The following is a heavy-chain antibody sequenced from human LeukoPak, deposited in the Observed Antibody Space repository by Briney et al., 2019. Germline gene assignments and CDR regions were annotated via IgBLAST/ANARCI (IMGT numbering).Heavy chain of an antibody. CDR2: ISSGSRDI. J-gene: IGHJ4*02. V-gene: IGHV3-21*01. Sequence: GGSLRLSCAASGFTFRTYSMNWVRQAPGKGLEWVSSISSGSRDIYYADSLKGRFTISRDNAKNSLYLQMNSLRADDTAVYYCAREDGCFGGGSCYPFDYWGRGTLVTVSS. CDR1: GFTFRTYS. CDR3: AREDGCFGGGSCYPFDY. D-gene: IGHD2-15*01.